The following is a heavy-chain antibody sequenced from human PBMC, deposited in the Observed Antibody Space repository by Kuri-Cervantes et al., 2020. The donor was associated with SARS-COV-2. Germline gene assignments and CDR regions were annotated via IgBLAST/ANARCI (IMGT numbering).Heavy chain of an antibody. CDR3: ALGYCSSTSCPTFDY. CDR2: IYHSGST. V-gene: IGHV4-38-2*02. D-gene: IGHD2-2*01. CDR1: GSSISSGYY. Sequence: LRLCCTVSGSSISSGYYWGWIRQPPGKGLEWIGRIYHSGSTYYNPSLKSRVTISVDTSKNQFSLKLSSVTATHTAVYYCALGYCSSTSCPTFDYWDQGTLVTVSS. J-gene: IGHJ4*02.